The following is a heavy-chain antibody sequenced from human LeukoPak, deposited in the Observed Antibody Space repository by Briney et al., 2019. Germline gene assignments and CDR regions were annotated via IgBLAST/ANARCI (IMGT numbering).Heavy chain of an antibody. V-gene: IGHV3-11*01. CDR1: GFTFSDYY. J-gene: IGHJ6*02. CDR2: IRSDSSTI. CDR3: ARGHYGLDV. Sequence: GGSLRLSCAASGFTFSDYYMSWIRQAPGKGLEWVSYIRSDSSTIYYADSVKGRFTISRDNAENSVHLQMNSLRAEDTAVYYCARGHYGLDVWGQGTTVTVSS.